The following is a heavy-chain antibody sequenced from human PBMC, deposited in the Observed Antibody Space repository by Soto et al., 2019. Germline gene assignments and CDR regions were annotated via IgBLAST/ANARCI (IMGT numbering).Heavy chain of an antibody. V-gene: IGHV3-23*01. CDR1: GFMFSCCA. CDR3: AKQRGGGSYTNWSFAV. J-gene: IGHJ2*01. D-gene: IGHD1-26*01. CDR2: IHGDGDYS. Sequence: EVQLLDSGGGLVQPGGSLRLSCAASGFMFSCCAMSWVRQAPGKGLEWVSTIHGDGDYSHYTDSVEGRFTISRDNSRNTLYLQMNSLRGDDTAVYYCAKQRGGGSYTNWSFAVWGRGTLVTVSS.